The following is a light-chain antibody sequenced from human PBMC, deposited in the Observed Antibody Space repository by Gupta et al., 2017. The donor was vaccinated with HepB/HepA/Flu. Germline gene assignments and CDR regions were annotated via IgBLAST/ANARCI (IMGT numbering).Light chain of an antibody. CDR3: SRAQQIPWT. V-gene: IGKV2-28*01. CDR1: QTLLHSDGYKH. CDR2: LGS. Sequence: DIVMTQSPLSQPVTPGEPASISCRSSQTLLHSDGYKHLDWYLQRPGQSPQLLIYLGSTRASGVRDRFSGSGSGTDFTLRISRGEAEDVGLYYCSRAQQIPWTFGQGTKVEIK. J-gene: IGKJ1*01.